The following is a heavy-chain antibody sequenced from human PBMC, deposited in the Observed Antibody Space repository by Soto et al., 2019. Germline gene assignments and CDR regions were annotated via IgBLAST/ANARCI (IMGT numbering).Heavy chain of an antibody. Sequence: QLQLVQSGVEVKKPGSSVKFYCKASGGTFSSYAISWVRQAPGQVLEWMGGSIPIFGTANYAQKFQGRVTITADEPTSTAYIALSSLRSEDTDVAYCARDSGGTTVACGMAVLGQGTTVTVSS. CDR2: SIPIFGTA. D-gene: IGHD4-17*01. CDR1: GGTFSSYA. V-gene: IGHV1-69*01. CDR3: ARDSGGTTVACGMAV. J-gene: IGHJ6*02.